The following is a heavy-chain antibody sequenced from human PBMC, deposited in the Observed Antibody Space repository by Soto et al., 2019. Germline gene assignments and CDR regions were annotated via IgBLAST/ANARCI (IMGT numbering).Heavy chain of an antibody. CDR3: ATLNSFGADY. Sequence: GGSLRLSCAASGFTFSSYWMHWVRQAPGKGLVWVSRIYSDGSGTTYADSVKGRFTISRDNAKSMLYLQMNSLRVEDTAVYYCATLNSFGADYWGQGTLVTVSS. CDR2: IYSDGSGT. V-gene: IGHV3-74*01. J-gene: IGHJ4*02. D-gene: IGHD5-18*01. CDR1: GFTFSSYW.